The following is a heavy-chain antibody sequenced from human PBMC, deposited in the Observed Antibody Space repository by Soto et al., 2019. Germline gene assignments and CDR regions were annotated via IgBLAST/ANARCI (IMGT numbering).Heavy chain of an antibody. CDR3: AKDQGSSGYEIDY. CDR1: GFTFSNYA. CDR2: ISGSGGST. D-gene: IGHD6-13*01. V-gene: IGHV3-23*01. J-gene: IGHJ4*02. Sequence: EVQLLESGGGLVQPGGSLRLSCAVSGFTFSNYAVTWVRQAPGKGLEWVSTISGSGGSTYYADSVKGRFTISRDNSKSTLYLQMNSLRAEDTAVYYCAKDQGSSGYEIDYWGQGTLVTVSS.